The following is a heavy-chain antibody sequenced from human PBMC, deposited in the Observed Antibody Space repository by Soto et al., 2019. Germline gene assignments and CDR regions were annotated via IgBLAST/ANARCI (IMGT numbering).Heavy chain of an antibody. V-gene: IGHV4-59*01. CDR1: GGSISSYY. D-gene: IGHD6-13*01. J-gene: IGHJ4*02. CDR2: IYYSGST. CDR3: ARFRAAAGTGAYDY. Sequence: QVQLQESGPGLVKPSETLSLTCTVSGGSISSYYWSWIRQPPGKGLEWIGYIYYSGSTNDNPTLKSRVTISVDTSKNQFSLKLGSVTAADTAVYYCARFRAAAGTGAYDYWGQGTLVTVSS.